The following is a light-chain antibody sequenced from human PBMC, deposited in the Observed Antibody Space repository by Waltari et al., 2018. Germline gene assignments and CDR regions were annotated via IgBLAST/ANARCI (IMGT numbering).Light chain of an antibody. CDR1: QSVGRS. CDR2: DAS. J-gene: IGKJ2*01. CDR3: QLRSNRPPYA. V-gene: IGKV3-11*01. Sequence: EIVLTQSPATLSFSPVQRATLSCRASQSVGRSLGWYQQKVGQAPRLLIFDASNRATRVPARFSGSGSGIEFTLTISRLEPDDFAVYYCQLRSNRPPYAFGQGTKLEMK.